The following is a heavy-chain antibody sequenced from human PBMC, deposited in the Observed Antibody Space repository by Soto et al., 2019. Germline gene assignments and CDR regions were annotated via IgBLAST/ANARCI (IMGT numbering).Heavy chain of an antibody. CDR2: ISLSSSTI. Sequence: EVQLVESGGGLVQPGGSLRLSCAASGFTFSSYNMNWVRQAPGKGLEWISDISLSSSTIFYADSVKGRFTFSRDNAKNSLYLQMNSLRAEDTAVYYCARDSRNYYYYMDVWGKGTKVTVSS. CDR1: GFTFSSYN. J-gene: IGHJ6*03. CDR3: ARDSRNYYYYMDV. V-gene: IGHV3-48*01.